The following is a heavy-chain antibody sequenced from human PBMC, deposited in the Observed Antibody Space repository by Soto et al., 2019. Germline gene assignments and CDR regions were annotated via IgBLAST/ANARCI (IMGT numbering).Heavy chain of an antibody. Sequence: GGSLRLSCSASGFTFSSYAMSWVRQAPGKGLEWVSAISGSGGSTYYADSVKGRFTISRDNSKNTLYLQMTSLRAEDTAVYYCASRPAYSSTWTQFHYWGQGTLVTVSS. CDR2: ISGSGGST. J-gene: IGHJ4*02. D-gene: IGHD6-13*01. CDR3: ASRPAYSSTWTQFHY. CDR1: GFTFSSYA. V-gene: IGHV3-23*01.